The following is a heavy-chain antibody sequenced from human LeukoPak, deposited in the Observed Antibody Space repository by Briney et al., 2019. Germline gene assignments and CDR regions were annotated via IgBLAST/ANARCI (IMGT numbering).Heavy chain of an antibody. V-gene: IGHV5-51*01. CDR1: GYHFTSYW. Sequence: GASLQISCKGSGYHFTSYWIGWVRQMPGKGLEWMGIIYPGDSDTRYSPSFQGQVTISADKSISTAYLQWSSLKASDTAMYYCARRRVLGFTSYFDYWGQGTLVTVSS. CDR3: ARRRVLGFTSYFDY. J-gene: IGHJ4*02. D-gene: IGHD5-12*01. CDR2: IYPGDSDT.